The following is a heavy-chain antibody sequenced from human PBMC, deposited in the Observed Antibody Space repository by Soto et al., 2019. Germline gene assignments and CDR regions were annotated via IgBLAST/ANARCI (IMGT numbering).Heavy chain of an antibody. V-gene: IGHV4-39*01. CDR2: IYYSGST. CDR1: GGSISSSSYY. CDR3: ARGLLFGWIGPPPPLFDY. D-gene: IGHD3-10*02. J-gene: IGHJ4*02. Sequence: PSETLSLTCTVSGGSISSSSYYWGWIRQPPGKGLEWIGSIYYSGSTYYNPSLKSRVTISVDTSKNQFSLKLSSVTAADTALFYFARGLLFGWIGPPPPLFDYWGQGTLVPVSS.